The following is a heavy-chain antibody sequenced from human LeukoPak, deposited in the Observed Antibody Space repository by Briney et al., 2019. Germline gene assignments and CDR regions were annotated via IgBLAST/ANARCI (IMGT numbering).Heavy chain of an antibody. CDR3: ARDSIVGATAFDS. Sequence: GGALRLSCAASGFTFISSEMSCVREALGKGVWSVSYISSSGSTIYYADSVKGRFTISRDNAKNSLYLQMNSLRAEDSAVYYCARDSIVGATAFDSWGQGTLVTVSS. CDR1: GFTFISSE. J-gene: IGHJ4*02. CDR2: ISSSGSTI. V-gene: IGHV3-48*03. D-gene: IGHD1-26*01.